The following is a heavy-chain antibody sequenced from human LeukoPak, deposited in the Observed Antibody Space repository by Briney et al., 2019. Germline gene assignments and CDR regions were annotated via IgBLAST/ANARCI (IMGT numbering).Heavy chain of an antibody. D-gene: IGHD6-13*01. CDR1: GYTFISYG. Sequence: GASVKVSCKASGYTFISYGFNWVRQAPGQGLEWMGWISAYNGSTKYAQKFQGRVTMTTDTSTSTAYMELRSLRSDDTAVYYCASRSIAASGPENTFDIWGQGTMVTVSS. CDR3: ASRSIAASGPENTFDI. J-gene: IGHJ3*02. V-gene: IGHV1-18*01. CDR2: ISAYNGST.